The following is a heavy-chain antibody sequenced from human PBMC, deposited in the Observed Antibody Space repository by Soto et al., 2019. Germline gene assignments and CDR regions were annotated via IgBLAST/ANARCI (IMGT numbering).Heavy chain of an antibody. J-gene: IGHJ4*02. CDR3: ARGGGWVGEASFDS. CDR2: INAGNGRE. CDR1: GYTFTSYT. V-gene: IGHV1-3*01. Sequence: QVQLEQSGAEVKKPGASVKVSCKTSGYTFTSYTLHWVRQAPGQGLEWMGWINAGNGREKYSQRFQDRVSLSTDKPATTASMELRGPRSEDPAMYYCARGGGWVGEASFDSWGQGTLVTVSS. D-gene: IGHD3-10*01.